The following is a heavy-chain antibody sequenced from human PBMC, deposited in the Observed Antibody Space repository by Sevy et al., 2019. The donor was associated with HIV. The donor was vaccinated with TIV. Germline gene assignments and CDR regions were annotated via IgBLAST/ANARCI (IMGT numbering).Heavy chain of an antibody. J-gene: IGHJ4*02. CDR3: AGYYYDSSGYYYFDY. Sequence: SETLSLTCTVSGGSISSYYWSRIRQPAGKGLEWIGRIYTSGSTNYNPSLKSRVTMSVDTSKNQFSLKLSSVTAADTAVYYCAGYYYDSSGYYYFDYWGQGTLVTVSS. CDR1: GGSISSYY. V-gene: IGHV4-4*07. D-gene: IGHD3-22*01. CDR2: IYTSGST.